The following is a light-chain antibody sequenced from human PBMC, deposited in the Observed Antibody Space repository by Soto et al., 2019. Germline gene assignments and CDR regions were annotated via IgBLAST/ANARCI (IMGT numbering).Light chain of an antibody. Sequence: DIVMTQSPATLSLSPGDRATLSCWASLTVSTNLAWYQQKPGQAPRLLIYYTSTRATGIPARFSGSGSAKEFTLTISSLQPEDSAVYYCQRYGNSYTFGQGTKLEIK. J-gene: IGKJ2*01. CDR1: LTVSTN. CDR3: QRYGNSYT. CDR2: YTS. V-gene: IGKV3-15*01.